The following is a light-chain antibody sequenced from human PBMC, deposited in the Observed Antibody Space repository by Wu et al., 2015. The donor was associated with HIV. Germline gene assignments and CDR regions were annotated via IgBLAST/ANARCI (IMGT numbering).Light chain of an antibody. CDR3: QQYHDSSVT. Sequence: IRMTQSAPSLSAFTGDRVTITCRASQDIGTYVAWYQQRVGEAPKLLIYSASTLADGVPSRFSGSGSGTEFVLTIDCLQFEDYGLYFCQQYHDSSVTFGGGTRVDI. V-gene: IGKV1-8*01. CDR2: SAS. J-gene: IGKJ4*02. CDR1: QDIGTY.